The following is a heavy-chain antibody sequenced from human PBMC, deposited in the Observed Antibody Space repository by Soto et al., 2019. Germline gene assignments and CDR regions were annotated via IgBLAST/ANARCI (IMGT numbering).Heavy chain of an antibody. V-gene: IGHV1-2*04. D-gene: IGHD4-17*01. J-gene: IGHJ3*02. CDR2: INPNSGGT. CDR1: GYTFTGYY. Sequence: ASVKVSCKASGYTFTGYYMHWVRQAPGQGLEWMGWINPNSGGTNYAQKFQGWVTMTRDTSISTAYMELSRLRSDDTAVYYCARGADDYGDYVKVFDIWGQGTMVTVSS. CDR3: ARGADDYGDYVKVFDI.